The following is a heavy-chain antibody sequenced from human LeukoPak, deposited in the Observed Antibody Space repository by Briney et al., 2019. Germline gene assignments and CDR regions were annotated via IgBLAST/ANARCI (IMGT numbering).Heavy chain of an antibody. V-gene: IGHV4-59*01. CDR2: IYYSGST. Sequence: SETLSLTCTVSGGSISSYYWSWIRQPPGKGLEWIGYIYYSGSTNYNPSLKSRVTISVDTSKNQFSLKLSSVTAADTAVYYCARSRDFWSSFDYWGQGTLVTVSS. CDR1: GGSISSYY. CDR3: ARSRDFWSSFDY. D-gene: IGHD3-3*01. J-gene: IGHJ4*02.